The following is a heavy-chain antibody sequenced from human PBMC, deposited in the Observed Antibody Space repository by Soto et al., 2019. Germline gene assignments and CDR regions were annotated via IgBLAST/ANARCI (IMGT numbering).Heavy chain of an antibody. CDR1: GASITTYC. CDR3: ARDWDSSGLFDP. Sequence: PSETLSLTCSVSGASITTYCCSRIRQPPGKGLEWIGSISYSGSTKYNPSLESRVMISLDTSKNQFSLRLTSVTAADTALYYCARDWDSSGLFDPWGQGALVTVSS. CDR2: ISYSGST. J-gene: IGHJ5*02. V-gene: IGHV4-59*01. D-gene: IGHD3-10*01.